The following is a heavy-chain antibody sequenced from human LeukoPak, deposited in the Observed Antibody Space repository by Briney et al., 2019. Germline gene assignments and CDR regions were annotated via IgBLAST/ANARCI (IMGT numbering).Heavy chain of an antibody. CDR3: ARDRLLEDRDYHYYYYMDV. CDR1: GGSISSGSYY. V-gene: IGHV4-39*07. D-gene: IGHD1-1*01. CDR2: IYYSGST. J-gene: IGHJ6*03. Sequence: NPSETLSLTCTVSGGSISSGSYYWGWIRQPPGKGLEWIGNIYYSGSTYYNPSLKSRVSISVDTSKNQFSLKLSSVTAADTAVYYCARDRLLEDRDYHYYYYMDVWGIGTTVTVSS.